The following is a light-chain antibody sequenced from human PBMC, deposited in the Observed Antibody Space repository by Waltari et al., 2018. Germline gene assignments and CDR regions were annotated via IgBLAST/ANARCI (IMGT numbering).Light chain of an antibody. CDR1: QSISSF. CDR2: DAT. V-gene: IGKV1-39*01. CDR3: QQSYSTPRT. Sequence: DIQMTQSPSSLSASVGAIIAIPCRASQSISSFLSWYQQKPGKAPKLLIYDATRLQSGVPSRFSGSRSGTDFTLTISNLQPEDFATYYCQQSYSTPRTFGQGTKLEIK. J-gene: IGKJ2*01.